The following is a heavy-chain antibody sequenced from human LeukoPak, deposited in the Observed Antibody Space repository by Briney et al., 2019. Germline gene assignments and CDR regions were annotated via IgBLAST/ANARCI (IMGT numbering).Heavy chain of an antibody. CDR1: GGSISSYY. Sequence: PSETLSLTCTVSGGSISSYYWSWVRQPPGKGLEWIAYMYYSGSINYNPSLKSRVTISVDTSNNQFSLKLSSVTAADTAVYYCAGTQKRGNTGYSCDYWGQGTLVTVSS. J-gene: IGHJ4*02. V-gene: IGHV4-59*03. CDR3: AGTQKRGNTGYSCDY. CDR2: MYYSGSI. D-gene: IGHD3-9*01.